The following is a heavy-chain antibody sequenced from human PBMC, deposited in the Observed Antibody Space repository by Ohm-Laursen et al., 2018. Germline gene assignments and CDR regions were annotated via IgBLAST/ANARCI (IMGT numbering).Heavy chain of an antibody. J-gene: IGHJ6*02. V-gene: IGHV1-2*02. D-gene: IGHD3-10*01. CDR3: ARADGSGSSYGMDV. CDR1: GYTFTGYY. Sequence: ASVKVSCKVSGYTFTGYYMHWVRQAPGQGLEWMGWINPNSGGTNYAQKFQGRVTMTRDTSISTAYMELSRLRSDDTAVYYCARADGSGSSYGMDVWGQGTTVTVSS. CDR2: INPNSGGT.